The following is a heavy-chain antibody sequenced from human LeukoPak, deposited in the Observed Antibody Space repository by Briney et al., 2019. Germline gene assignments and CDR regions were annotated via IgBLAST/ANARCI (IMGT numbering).Heavy chain of an antibody. CDR1: GGPIGGNSY. CDR2: ISNSGST. Sequence: SETLSLTCTVSGGPIGGNSYWSWIRQPPGKGPEWIGHISNSGSTYYSPSLSSRVTISLDTSKNQFSLKLRSVTAADTAVYYCARGGASSIPLDYWGRGTLVTVSS. J-gene: IGHJ4*02. D-gene: IGHD1-26*01. V-gene: IGHV4-61*01. CDR3: ARGGASSIPLDY.